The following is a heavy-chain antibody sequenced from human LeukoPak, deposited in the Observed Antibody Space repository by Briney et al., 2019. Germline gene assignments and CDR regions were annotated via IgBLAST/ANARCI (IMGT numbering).Heavy chain of an antibody. V-gene: IGHV3-23*01. D-gene: IGHD1-1*01. Sequence: PGGSLRLSCAASGFTFSSYAMSWVRQAPGKGLEWVSTISNSDGNTYYADSVKGRFTISRDNSKNTLYLQMNSLTAEDPAVYYCAKATGTLGAWGQGTLVTVSS. CDR3: AKATGTLGA. J-gene: IGHJ5*02. CDR2: ISNSDGNT. CDR1: GFTFSSYA.